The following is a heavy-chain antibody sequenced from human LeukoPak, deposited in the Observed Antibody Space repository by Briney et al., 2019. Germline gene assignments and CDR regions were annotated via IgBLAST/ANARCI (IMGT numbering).Heavy chain of an antibody. CDR3: ARHDFWIRRDWFDP. CDR2: ISAYNGNT. Sequence: ASVKVSCKASGYTFTSYGISWVRQAPGQGLEWMGWISAYNGNTNYAQKLQGRVTMTTDTSTSTAYMELRGLRSDDTAVYYCARHDFWIRRDWFDPWGQGTLVTVSS. CDR1: GYTFTSYG. D-gene: IGHD3-3*01. J-gene: IGHJ5*02. V-gene: IGHV1-18*01.